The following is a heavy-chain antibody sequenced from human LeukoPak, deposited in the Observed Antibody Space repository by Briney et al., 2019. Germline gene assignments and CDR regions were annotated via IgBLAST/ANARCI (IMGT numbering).Heavy chain of an antibody. V-gene: IGHV3-7*01. CDR3: ARDFWGSSFDY. D-gene: IGHD3-16*01. J-gene: IGHJ4*02. CDR2: INQDGGEK. Sequence: GGSLRLSCAASGVTFSSYWMSWVRQAPGKGLEWVAKINQDGGEKYYVDSVKGRFTISRDNAKNSLYLQMNSLRAEDTAVYYCARDFWGSSFDYWGQGTLVTVSS. CDR1: GVTFSSYW.